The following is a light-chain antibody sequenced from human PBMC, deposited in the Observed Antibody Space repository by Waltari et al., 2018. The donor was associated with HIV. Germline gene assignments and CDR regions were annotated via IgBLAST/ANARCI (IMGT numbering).Light chain of an antibody. J-gene: IGLJ2*01. CDR3: QTWDSVTVL. V-gene: IGLV3-1*01. CDR1: TLGDKS. Sequence: SYEVTQAVSMSVLLGRTAHINCPGHTLGDKSASLYRQKPGKSPVLVMYQDNRGPSGIPDGVSGSKSGNTVTLTISETQAMDEADYYCQTWDSVTVLFGGGTKLTVL. CDR2: QDN.